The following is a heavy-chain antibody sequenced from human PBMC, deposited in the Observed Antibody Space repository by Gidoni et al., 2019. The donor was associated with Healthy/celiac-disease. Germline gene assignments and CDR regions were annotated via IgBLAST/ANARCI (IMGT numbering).Heavy chain of an antibody. J-gene: IGHJ4*02. CDR2: IWYDVSNK. CDR3: ARVYGDYDYFDY. D-gene: IGHD4-17*01. CDR1: GVTFRNYG. V-gene: IGHV3-33*01. Sequence: VQLVESGGGVVQPGRSMRVSCAAAGVTFRNYGLHWVRQAPGKGMEWVAVIWYDVSNKYYADSVKGRFTISRDNSKNTLYLQMNSLRAEDTAVYYCARVYGDYDYFDYWGQGTLVTVSS.